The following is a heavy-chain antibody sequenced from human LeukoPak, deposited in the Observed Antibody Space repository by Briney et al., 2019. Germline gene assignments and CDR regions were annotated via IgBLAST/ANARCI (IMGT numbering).Heavy chain of an antibody. CDR2: IIPIFGTA. D-gene: IGHD6-13*01. V-gene: IGHV1-69*01. Sequence: SVKVSCKASGGTFSSYAISWVRQAPGQGREWMGGIIPIFGTANYAQKFHGRDKITADESTSTAYMELSSLRSEDTAVYYCARDLPIPAAEAFDIWRQGTMVTVSS. CDR3: ARDLPIPAAEAFDI. J-gene: IGHJ3*02. CDR1: GGTFSSYA.